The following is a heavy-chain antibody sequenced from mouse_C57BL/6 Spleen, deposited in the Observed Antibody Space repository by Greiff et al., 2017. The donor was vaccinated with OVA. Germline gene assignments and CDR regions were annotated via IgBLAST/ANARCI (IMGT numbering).Heavy chain of an antibody. V-gene: IGHV1-42*01. Sequence: VQLKESGPELVKPGASVKISCKASGYSFTGYYMNWVKQSPEKSLEWIGEINPSTGGTTYNQKFKAKATLTVDKSSSTAYMQLQSLTSEDSAVYYCASRWLLRSYYAMDYWGQGTSVTVSS. CDR1: GYSFTGYY. D-gene: IGHD2-3*01. CDR2: INPSTGGT. CDR3: ASRWLLRSYYAMDY. J-gene: IGHJ4*01.